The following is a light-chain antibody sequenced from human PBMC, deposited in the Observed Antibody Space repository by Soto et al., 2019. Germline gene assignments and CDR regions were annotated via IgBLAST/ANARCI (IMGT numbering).Light chain of an antibody. Sequence: EVVMTQSPDTLSVSPGERATLSCRASQSFSSNLAWYQQKLGQAPRLLIYGASTRATGISARFSGSGSGTEFTLTISSLQSEDFAIYYCQQYKNWPRTFGQGTKVDIK. J-gene: IGKJ1*01. CDR1: QSFSSN. CDR2: GAS. V-gene: IGKV3-15*01. CDR3: QQYKNWPRT.